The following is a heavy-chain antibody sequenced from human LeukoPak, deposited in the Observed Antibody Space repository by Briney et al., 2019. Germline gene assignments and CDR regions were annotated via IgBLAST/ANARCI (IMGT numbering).Heavy chain of an antibody. CDR1: GYSISTGGYY. CDR3: ARGYKSIAAAVYYYYYAMDV. J-gene: IGHJ6*04. CDR2: ISYSART. Sequence: TLSLTCTVSGYSISTGGYYWGWIRQHPGKGLEWIGYISYSARTSYNPSLDSRVIISVDTSRNQFSLKLSSVTATDTAVYYCARGYKSIAAAVYYYYYAMDVWGKGTTVTVSS. D-gene: IGHD6-13*01. V-gene: IGHV4-31*03.